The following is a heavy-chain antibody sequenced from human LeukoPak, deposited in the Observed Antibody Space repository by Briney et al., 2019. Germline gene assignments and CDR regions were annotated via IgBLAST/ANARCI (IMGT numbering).Heavy chain of an antibody. D-gene: IGHD6-13*01. CDR3: ARSSSSSTPSFDY. CDR2: IYYSGST. CDR1: GGSISSYY. Sequence: PSETLSLTCTVSGGSISSYYWSWIRQPPGKGLEWIGYIYYSGSTNYNPSLKSRVTISVDTSKNQFSLKLSSVTAADTAVYYCARSSSSSTPSFDYWGQGTLVTVSS. V-gene: IGHV4-59*01. J-gene: IGHJ4*02.